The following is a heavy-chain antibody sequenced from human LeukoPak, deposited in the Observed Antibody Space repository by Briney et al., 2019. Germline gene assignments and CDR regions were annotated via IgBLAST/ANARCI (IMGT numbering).Heavy chain of an antibody. CDR2: INPNSGGT. V-gene: IGHV1-2*06. J-gene: IGHJ4*02. Sequence: ASVKVSCKASGCTFTGYYMHWVRQAPGQGLEWMGRINPNSGGTNYAQKLQGRVTMTTDTSTSTAYMELRSLRSDDTAVYYCARDRPMYYYDSSGNFNGGFGNDYWGQGTLVTVSS. CDR3: ARDRPMYYYDSSGNFNGGFGNDY. CDR1: GCTFTGYY. D-gene: IGHD3-22*01.